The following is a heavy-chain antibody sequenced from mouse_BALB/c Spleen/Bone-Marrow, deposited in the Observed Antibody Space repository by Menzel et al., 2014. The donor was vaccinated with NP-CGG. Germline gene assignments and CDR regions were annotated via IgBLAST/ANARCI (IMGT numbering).Heavy chain of an antibody. Sequence: VQLKESGTVLARPGASVKMSCKASGYTFTGYWMHWVKQRPGQGLEWIGAIYPGNSDTSYNQKFKGKAKLTAVTSTSTAYMDLSSLTNEDSAVYYCTRGITTVVATRAMDYWGQGTSVTVSS. D-gene: IGHD1-1*01. CDR1: GYTFTGYW. CDR3: TRGITTVVATRAMDY. J-gene: IGHJ4*01. CDR2: IYPGNSDT. V-gene: IGHV1-5*01.